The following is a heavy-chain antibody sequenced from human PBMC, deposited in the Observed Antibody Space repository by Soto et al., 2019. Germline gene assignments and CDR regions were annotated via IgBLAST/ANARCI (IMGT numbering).Heavy chain of an antibody. Sequence: QVQLQESGPGLVKPSETLSLTCTVSGGSISSYYWSWLRQPPGKGLEWIGYIYYSGSTNYNPSLKSRVTISVDTSKNQFSLKLSSVTAADTAVYYCAIFNWYFDLWGRGTLVTVSS. J-gene: IGHJ2*01. V-gene: IGHV4-59*08. D-gene: IGHD3-9*01. CDR3: AIFNWYFDL. CDR2: IYYSGST. CDR1: GGSISSYY.